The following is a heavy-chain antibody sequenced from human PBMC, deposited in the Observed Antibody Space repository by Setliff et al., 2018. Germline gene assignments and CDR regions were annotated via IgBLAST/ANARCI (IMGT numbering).Heavy chain of an antibody. CDR2: ISGHNNKT. J-gene: IGHJ6*03. Sequence: ASVKVSCKTSGYTFAAYGITWVRQAPGQGLEWMGWISGHNNKTKYAQKVQGRVTMTTDKSMSTAYMELKSLKSDDTAMYFCARGVAGASPNYYYMDAWGRGTTGTVSS. D-gene: IGHD6-19*01. CDR3: ARGVAGASPNYYYMDA. V-gene: IGHV1-18*01. CDR1: GYTFAAYG.